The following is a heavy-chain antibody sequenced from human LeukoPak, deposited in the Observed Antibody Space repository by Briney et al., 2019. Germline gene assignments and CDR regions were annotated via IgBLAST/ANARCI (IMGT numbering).Heavy chain of an antibody. J-gene: IGHJ6*02. CDR3: ARGGYCSSTSCYRYGMDV. CDR1: GGSISSYY. V-gene: IGHV4-59*01. Sequence: SETLSLTCTVPGGSISSYYWSWIRQPPGKGLEWIGYIYYSGSTNYNPSLKSRVTISVDTSKNQFSLKLSSVTAADTAVYYCARGGYCSSTSCYRYGMDVWGQGTTVTVSS. CDR2: IYYSGST. D-gene: IGHD2-2*01.